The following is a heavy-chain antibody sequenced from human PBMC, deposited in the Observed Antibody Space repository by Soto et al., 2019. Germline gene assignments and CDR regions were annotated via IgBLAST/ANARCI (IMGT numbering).Heavy chain of an antibody. CDR1: GFTFSSYA. Sequence: QVQLVESGGGVVQPGRSLRLSCAASGFTFSSYAMHWVRQAPGKGLEWVAVISYDGSNKYYADSVKGRFTISRDNSKNTLYLQMNSLRAEDTAVYYCARGAGGYCSSTSCYATPGYWGQGTLVTVSS. D-gene: IGHD2-2*01. J-gene: IGHJ4*02. CDR3: ARGAGGYCSSTSCYATPGY. V-gene: IGHV3-30-3*01. CDR2: ISYDGSNK.